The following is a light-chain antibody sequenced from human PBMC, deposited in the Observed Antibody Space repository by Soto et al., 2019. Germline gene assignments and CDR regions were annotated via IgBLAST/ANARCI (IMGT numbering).Light chain of an antibody. V-gene: IGKV1-33*01. Sequence: DIQMTQSPSSLSASVGDRVTITCQASQDISNYLNWYQQKPGKAPKLLIYDASNLETGVPSRFSGGGSGTDFTFTISSLQPEDIATYYCQQYDNLPLTFGGRTMVDVK. CDR2: DAS. CDR1: QDISNY. J-gene: IGKJ4*01. CDR3: QQYDNLPLT.